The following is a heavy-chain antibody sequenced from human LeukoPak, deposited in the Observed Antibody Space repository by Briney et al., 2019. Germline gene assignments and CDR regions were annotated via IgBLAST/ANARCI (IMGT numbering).Heavy chain of an antibody. V-gene: IGHV3-7*01. CDR1: GFTFSSYW. D-gene: IGHD2-2*01. CDR2: IKQDGSEK. J-gene: IGHJ4*02. CDR3: AREYCSSTSCYYGLFDY. Sequence: PGGSLRLSCAASGFTFSSYWMSWVRQAPGKGLGWVANIKQDGSEKYYADSVKGRFTISRDNAKNSLYLQMNSLRAEDTAVYYCAREYCSSTSCYYGLFDYWGQGTLVTVSS.